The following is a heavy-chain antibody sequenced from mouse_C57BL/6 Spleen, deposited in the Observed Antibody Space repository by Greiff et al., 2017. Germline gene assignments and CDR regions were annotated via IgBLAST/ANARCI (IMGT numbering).Heavy chain of an antibody. D-gene: IGHD4-1*02. CDR1: GYTFTSYG. J-gene: IGHJ2*01. Sequence: VQLQQSGAELARPGASVKLSCKASGYTFTSYGISWVKQRTGQGLEWIGEIYPRSGNTYYNEKFKGKATLTADKSSSTAYMELRSLTSEDAAVYFCARSTGTSYFDYWGQGTTLTVSS. CDR2: IYPRSGNT. V-gene: IGHV1-81*01. CDR3: ARSTGTSYFDY.